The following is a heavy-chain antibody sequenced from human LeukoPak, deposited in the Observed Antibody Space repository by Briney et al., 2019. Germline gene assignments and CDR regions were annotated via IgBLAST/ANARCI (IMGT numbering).Heavy chain of an antibody. D-gene: IGHD3-3*01. CDR3: ARVTYYDFWSGVVDY. CDR1: GGSISNYY. CDR2: IYSSGTT. Sequence: SETLSLACTVSGGSISNYYWSWIRQPAGKGLEWIGRIYSSGTTIYNPSLKSRVTISVDTSKNQFSLKLSSVTAADTAVYYCARVTYYDFWSGVVDYWGQGTLVTVSS. V-gene: IGHV4-4*07. J-gene: IGHJ4*02.